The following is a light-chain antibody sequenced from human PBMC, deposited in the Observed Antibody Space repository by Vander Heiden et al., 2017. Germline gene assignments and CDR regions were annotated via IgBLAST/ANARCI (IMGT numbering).Light chain of an antibody. CDR3: SSYTSSSTLV. CDR2: DVS. V-gene: IGLV2-14*03. J-gene: IGLJ2*01. CDR1: SSDVGGYNY. Sequence: QSALTQPAPVSGSPGQSTTISCTGTSSDVGGYNYVSWYQQHPGKAPKLMIYDVSNRPSGVSNRFSGSKSDNTASLTISGLQAKDEADYYCSSYTSSSTLVFGGGTKLTVL.